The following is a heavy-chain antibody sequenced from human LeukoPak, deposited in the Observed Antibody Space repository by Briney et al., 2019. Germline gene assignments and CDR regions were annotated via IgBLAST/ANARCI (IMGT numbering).Heavy chain of an antibody. D-gene: IGHD2-8*01. V-gene: IGHV3-11*01. Sequence: PGGSLRLSCAASGFTFSDYYMTWIRQAPGKGLEWVSYISNTGSSIYYADSVKGRFTISRDNSKNTLYLQMDSLRAEDTAVYYCAKDLSPGVYWGQGTLVTVSS. J-gene: IGHJ4*02. CDR1: GFTFSDYY. CDR2: ISNTGSSI. CDR3: AKDLSPGVY.